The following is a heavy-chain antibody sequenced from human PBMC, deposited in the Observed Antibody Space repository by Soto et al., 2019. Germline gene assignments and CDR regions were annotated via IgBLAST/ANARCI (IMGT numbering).Heavy chain of an antibody. CDR3: ATAPKYSGSYYLGFRSPHFDY. J-gene: IGHJ4*02. CDR2: FDPEDGET. Sequence: GASVKVSCKVSGYTLTELSMHWVRQAPGKGLEWMGGFDPEDGETIYAQKFQGRVTMTEDTSTDTAYMELSSLRSEDTAVYYCATAPKYSGSYYLGFRSPHFDYPRQGTFVTGSS. CDR1: GYTLTELS. V-gene: IGHV1-24*01. D-gene: IGHD1-26*01.